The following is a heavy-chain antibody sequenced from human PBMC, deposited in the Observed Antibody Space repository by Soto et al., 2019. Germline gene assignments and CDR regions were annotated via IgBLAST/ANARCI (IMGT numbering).Heavy chain of an antibody. J-gene: IGHJ3*02. V-gene: IGHV1-2*04. CDR2: INPNSGGT. Sequence: ASVKVSCKASGYTFTGYYMHWVRQAPGQGLEWMGWINPNSGGTNYAQKFQGWVTMTRDTSISTAYMELSRLRSDDTAVYYCARSEVRGVNPDAFDIWGQGTMVTVSS. CDR3: ARSEVRGVNPDAFDI. D-gene: IGHD3-10*01. CDR1: GYTFTGYY.